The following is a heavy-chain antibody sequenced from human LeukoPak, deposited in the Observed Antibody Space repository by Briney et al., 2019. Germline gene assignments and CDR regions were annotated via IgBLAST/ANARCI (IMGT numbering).Heavy chain of an antibody. CDR2: IHTSGST. D-gene: IGHD3-10*01. V-gene: IGHV4-61*02. CDR3: ARDSGSGSWYTDV. Sequence: SQTLSLTCTVSGGSISSGSYYWSWIRQPAGKGLEWIGRIHTSGSTNYNPSLKSRVTISVDTSKNQFSLRLSSVTAADTAVYYCARDSGSGSWYTDVWGKGTTVTVSS. CDR1: GGSISSGSYY. J-gene: IGHJ6*03.